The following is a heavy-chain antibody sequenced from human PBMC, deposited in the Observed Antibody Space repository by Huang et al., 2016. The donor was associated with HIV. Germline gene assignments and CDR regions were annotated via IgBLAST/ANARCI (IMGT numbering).Heavy chain of an antibody. CDR3: ARDPRIQSWLNFFDY. Sequence: EVQLVESGGGLVQPGGSLRLSCAASGFSISSSWMHWVRQAPGKGVVWVSRNNSDGSSTSYAASVKGRFTISRDNAKNTLYLQINSLRAEDTAVYYCARDPRIQSWLNFFDYWGQGTLVSVSS. J-gene: IGHJ4*02. D-gene: IGHD3-22*01. CDR2: NNSDGSST. V-gene: IGHV3-74*01. CDR1: GFSISSSW.